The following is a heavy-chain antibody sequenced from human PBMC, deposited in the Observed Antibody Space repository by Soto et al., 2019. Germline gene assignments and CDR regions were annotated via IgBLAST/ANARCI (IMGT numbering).Heavy chain of an antibody. V-gene: IGHV1-3*01. J-gene: IGHJ6*02. CDR3: GKGRSYYYYYGVDV. D-gene: IGHD1-26*01. CDR1: GYTFTSYD. CDR2: INAGNGNT. Sequence: ASVKVSCKASGYTFTSYDMHWVRQAPGQRLEWMGWINAGNGNTKYSQKFQGRVTITRDTSASTAYMELSSLRSEDTAVYYCGKGRSYYYYYGVDVWGQGTTVTVSS.